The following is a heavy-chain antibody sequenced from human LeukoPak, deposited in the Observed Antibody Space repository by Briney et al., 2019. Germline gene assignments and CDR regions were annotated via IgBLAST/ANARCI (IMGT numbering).Heavy chain of an antibody. V-gene: IGHV4-4*07. Sequence: PAETLSLTCTVSGGAISSYCRSWIRQPAGKGLEWMGRIYTSGSTNYNPSLKSRVPMSVDTPKNQSSLKLSSVTAATTAVYNCARNTTSVAGYYYYMDVSGKGTTVTVSS. CDR3: ARNTTSVAGYYYYMDV. CDR1: GGAISSYC. J-gene: IGHJ6*03. CDR2: IYTSGST. D-gene: IGHD6-19*01.